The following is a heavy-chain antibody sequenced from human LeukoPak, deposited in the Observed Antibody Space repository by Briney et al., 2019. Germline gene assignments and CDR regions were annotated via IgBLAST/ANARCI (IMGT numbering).Heavy chain of an antibody. CDR1: GYTFTSYD. V-gene: IGHV1-8*03. CDR2: MNPNSGNT. J-gene: IGHJ4*02. CDR3: ARDGYGSGKGFFDY. Sequence: GASVKVSCKASGYTFTSYDINWVRQATGQGLEWMGWMNPNSGNTGYAQKFQGRVTITRNTSISTAYMELSSLRSEDTAVYYCARDGYGSGKGFFDYWGQGTLVTVSS. D-gene: IGHD3-10*01.